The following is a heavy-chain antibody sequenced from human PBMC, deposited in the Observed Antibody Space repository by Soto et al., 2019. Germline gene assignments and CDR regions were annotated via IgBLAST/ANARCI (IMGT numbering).Heavy chain of an antibody. J-gene: IGHJ4*02. CDR2: IYYSGST. V-gene: IGHV4-30-4*01. Sequence: PSETLSLTCTVSGGSINSGDYYWSWIRQPPGKGLEWIGYIYYSGSTYSNPSLKSRVTISVDTSKNQFSLKLSSVTAADTAVYFCVREVYLDHKIDYWGPGTLVTVSS. CDR1: GGSINSGDYY. CDR3: VREVYLDHKIDY. D-gene: IGHD2-2*02.